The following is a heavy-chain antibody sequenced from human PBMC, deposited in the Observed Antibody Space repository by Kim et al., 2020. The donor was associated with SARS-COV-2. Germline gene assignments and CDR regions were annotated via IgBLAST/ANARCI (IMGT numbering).Heavy chain of an antibody. J-gene: IGHJ4*02. CDR3: ASLGIIGGYYYGSGSRHVDY. Sequence: RFTISRDNAKNSLYLQMNSLRDEDTAVYYCASLGIIGGYYYGSGSRHVDYWGQGTLVTVSS. D-gene: IGHD3-10*01. V-gene: IGHV3-48*02.